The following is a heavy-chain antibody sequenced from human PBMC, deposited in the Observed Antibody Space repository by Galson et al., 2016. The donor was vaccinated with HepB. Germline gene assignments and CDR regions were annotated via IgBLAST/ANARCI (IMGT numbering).Heavy chain of an antibody. CDR1: GYTFITYY. V-gene: IGHV1-46*01. CDR3: ARTGYCTGGSCRNWLDP. CDR2: VNPSGGIT. Sequence: SVKASCKASGYTFITYYIHWVRQAPGQGLEWIGIVNPSGGITSYAQKFEGRVTMTRDTSTSTVYMELSSLSSDDTAVYYCARTGYCTGGSCRNWLDPWGQGTPVTVSS. J-gene: IGHJ5*02. D-gene: IGHD2-8*02.